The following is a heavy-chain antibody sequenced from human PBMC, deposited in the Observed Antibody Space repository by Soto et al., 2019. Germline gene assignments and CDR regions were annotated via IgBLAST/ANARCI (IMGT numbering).Heavy chain of an antibody. J-gene: IGHJ4*02. D-gene: IGHD5-18*01. Sequence: QVQLQQWGAGLLKPSETLSLTCAVYGGSFSGYYWSWIRQPPGKGLEWIGESNHVGSTNYNPSLKSRGAMSGDPSNTQFSLRRTSVTAADTAVYYCARVLIAGVTTDWGQGTLVIVSS. CDR3: ARVLIAGVTTD. CDR2: SNHVGST. CDR1: GGSFSGYY. V-gene: IGHV4-34*01.